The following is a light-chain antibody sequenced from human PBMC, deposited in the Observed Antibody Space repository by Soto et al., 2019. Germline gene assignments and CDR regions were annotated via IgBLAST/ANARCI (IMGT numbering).Light chain of an antibody. CDR1: SSNIGAGYD. V-gene: IGLV1-40*01. J-gene: IGLJ2*01. CDR2: GNS. CDR3: QSYDSSLSGSV. Sequence: QSVLTQPPSVSGAPGQRVTISCTGSSSNIGAGYDVHWYQQLPGTAPKLLIYGNSNRPSGVPDRFSGSKSGTSASLAITGLQAGDEADYYCQSYDSSLSGSVFGGGIKLTVL.